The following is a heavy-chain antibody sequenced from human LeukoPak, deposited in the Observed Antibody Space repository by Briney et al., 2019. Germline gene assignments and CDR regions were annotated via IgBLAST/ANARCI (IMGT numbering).Heavy chain of an antibody. D-gene: IGHD6-6*01. CDR1: GGSFSGYY. J-gene: IGHJ4*02. CDR2: INHSGST. CDR3: ARQTQLVSPFDY. V-gene: IGHV4-34*01. Sequence: SETLSLTCAVYGGSFSGYYWSWIRQPPGKGLEWIGEINHSGSTNYNPSLKSRVTISVDTSKNQFSLQLNSVTPEDTAVYYCARQTQLVSPFDYWGQGTLVTVSS.